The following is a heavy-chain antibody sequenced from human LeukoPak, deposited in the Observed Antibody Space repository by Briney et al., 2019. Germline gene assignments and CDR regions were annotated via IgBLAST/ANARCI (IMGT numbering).Heavy chain of an antibody. Sequence: PSETLSLTCTVSGGSIGSSSYYWGWIRQPPGKGLEWIGSIYYSGSTYYNPSLRSRVTISVDTSKNQFSLKLSSVTAADTAVYYCARPLADYYDSSGYYGNNWFDPWGQGTLVTVSS. CDR3: ARPLADYYDSSGYYGNNWFDP. CDR1: GGSIGSSSYY. D-gene: IGHD3-22*01. CDR2: IYYSGST. V-gene: IGHV4-39*01. J-gene: IGHJ5*02.